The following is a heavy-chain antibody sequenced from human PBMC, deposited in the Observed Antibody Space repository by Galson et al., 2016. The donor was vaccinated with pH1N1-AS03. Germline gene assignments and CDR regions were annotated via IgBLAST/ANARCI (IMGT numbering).Heavy chain of an antibody. Sequence: ETLSLTCAVYGGSFNNYYWNWIRQSPGKGLEWVGEINHSGSTDYNPSLKSRVTISVDLSKNQISLNLNSVTAADTAVYYCARGSYSSGWYRGRNAFDIWGQGTMVTVSS. D-gene: IGHD6-19*01. V-gene: IGHV4-34*01. CDR1: GGSFNNYY. J-gene: IGHJ3*02. CDR3: ARGSYSSGWYRGRNAFDI. CDR2: INHSGST.